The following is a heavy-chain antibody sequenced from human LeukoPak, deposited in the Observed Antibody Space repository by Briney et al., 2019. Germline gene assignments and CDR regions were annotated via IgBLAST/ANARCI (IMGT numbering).Heavy chain of an antibody. D-gene: IGHD4-11*01. V-gene: IGHV4-59*01. CDR3: ARLTTVVDDAFDI. J-gene: IGHJ3*02. Sequence: SETLSLTCTVSGDSISSYHWNWIRQPPGKGLEWIGYIYYSGSTNYNPSLKSRVTISVDTSKNQFSLNLSSVTASDTAVYYCARLTTVVDDAFDIWGQGTMVTVSS. CDR1: GDSISSYH. CDR2: IYYSGST.